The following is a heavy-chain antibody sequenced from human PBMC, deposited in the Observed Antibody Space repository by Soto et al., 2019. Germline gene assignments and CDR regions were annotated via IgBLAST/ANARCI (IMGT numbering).Heavy chain of an antibody. D-gene: IGHD1-1*01. Sequence: GGSLRLSCAASGFTFSSYAMSWVSQAPGKGLEWVSAISGSGGSTYYADSVKGRFTISRDNSKNTLYLQMNSLRAEDTAVYYCAKDELEMSSYYYYGMDVWGQGTTVTVSS. CDR2: ISGSGGST. V-gene: IGHV3-23*01. J-gene: IGHJ6*02. CDR1: GFTFSSYA. CDR3: AKDELEMSSYYYYGMDV.